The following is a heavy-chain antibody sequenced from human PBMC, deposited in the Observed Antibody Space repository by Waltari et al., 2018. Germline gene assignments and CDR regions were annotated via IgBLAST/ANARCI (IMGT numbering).Heavy chain of an antibody. CDR2: IYPGDSDT. J-gene: IGHJ4*02. D-gene: IGHD3-10*01. CDR1: GYSFTSYW. V-gene: IGHV5-51*03. CDR3: ARHGVTYYYGSGSFDY. Sequence: EVQLVQSGAEVKKPGESLKISCKGSGYSFTSYWIGWVRQMPGKGLEWMGIIYPGDSDTRYSPSFQGQVTISADKSISTAYLQWSSLKASDTAMYYCARHGVTYYYGSGSFDYWGQGTLVTVSS.